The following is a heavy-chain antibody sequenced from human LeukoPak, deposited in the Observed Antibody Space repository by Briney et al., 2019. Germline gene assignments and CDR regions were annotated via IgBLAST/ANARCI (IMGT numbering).Heavy chain of an antibody. CDR3: ARGDSRSPRNAFDI. J-gene: IGHJ3*02. Sequence: ASVKVSCKASGYTFTSYGISWVRQAPGQGLEWMGWISPNSGGTNYAQKFQGRVTMTRDTSISTAYMELSRLRSDDTAVYYCARGDSRSPRNAFDIWGQGTMVTVSS. CDR2: ISPNSGGT. D-gene: IGHD6-13*01. V-gene: IGHV1-2*02. CDR1: GYTFTSYG.